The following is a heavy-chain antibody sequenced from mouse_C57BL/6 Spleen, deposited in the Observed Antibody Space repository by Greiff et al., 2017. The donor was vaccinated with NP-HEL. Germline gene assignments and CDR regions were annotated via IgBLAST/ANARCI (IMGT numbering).Heavy chain of an antibody. CDR3: ARGSDGYYGY. D-gene: IGHD2-3*01. CDR2: ISDGGSYT. J-gene: IGHJ2*01. CDR1: GFTFSSYA. V-gene: IGHV5-4*03. Sequence: DVKLVESGGGLVKPGGSLKLSCAASGFTFSSYAMSWVRQTPEKRLEWVATISDGGSYTYYPDNVKGRFTISRDNTKNNLYLQMSHLKSEDTAMYYCARGSDGYYGYWGQGTTLTVSS.